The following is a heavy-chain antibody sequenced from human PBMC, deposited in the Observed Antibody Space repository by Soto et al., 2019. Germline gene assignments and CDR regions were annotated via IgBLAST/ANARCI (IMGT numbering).Heavy chain of an antibody. CDR2: IKQDGSEK. J-gene: IGHJ6*03. CDR1: RFTFSCYW. D-gene: IGHD6-6*01. CDR3: ARAPGTRAWGIAARRYYMDV. Sequence: PGGSLRLHCAASRFTFSCYWMSWVRQAPGKGLEWVANIKQDGSEKYYVDSVKGRFTISRDNAKNSLYLQMNSLRAEDTAVYYCARAPGTRAWGIAARRYYMDVWGKGTTVTVSS. V-gene: IGHV3-7*01.